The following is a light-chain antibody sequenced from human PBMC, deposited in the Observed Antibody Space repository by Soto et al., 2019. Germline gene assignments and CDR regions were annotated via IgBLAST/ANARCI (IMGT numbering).Light chain of an antibody. Sequence: QSVLTQPASVSGSPGKSIAISCTGSSSDVGIYNYVSWYQQHPGKVPKLIIYEVSNRPSGVSNRFSGSKSGNTASLTISGLQAEDEADYYCSSYTASSTRVFGTGTKVTVL. CDR2: EVS. V-gene: IGLV2-14*01. CDR3: SSYTASSTRV. CDR1: SSDVGIYNY. J-gene: IGLJ1*01.